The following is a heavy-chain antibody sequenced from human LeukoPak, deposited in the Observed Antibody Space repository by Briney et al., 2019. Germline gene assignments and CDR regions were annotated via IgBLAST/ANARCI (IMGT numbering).Heavy chain of an antibody. CDR3: ARGGVLKSVDY. V-gene: IGHV4-39*01. CDR2: VYYGGRT. CDR1: GGSISRSRYY. D-gene: IGHD3-16*01. Sequence: SETLSLTCTVSGGSISRSRYYWGWIRQPPGKGLEWIGSVYYGGRTYFSPSLKSRVTISVDTSKNQFSLKLTSVTAADTAVYYCARGGVLKSVDYWGQGTLVAVSS. J-gene: IGHJ4*02.